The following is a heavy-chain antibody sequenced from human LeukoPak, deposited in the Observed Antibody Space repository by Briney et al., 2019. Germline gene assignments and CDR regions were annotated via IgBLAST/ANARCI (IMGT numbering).Heavy chain of an antibody. D-gene: IGHD3-10*01. V-gene: IGHV4-31*03. CDR3: ARDTTGYHGSGTYSSYFDY. CDR2: IYYSGST. CDR1: GGSISSGGYY. J-gene: IGHJ4*02. Sequence: SETLSLTCTVSGGSISSGGYYWSWIRQHPGKGLEWIGYIYYSGSTYYNPSLKSRVTISVDTSKNQFSLKLTSVTAADTAVYYCARDTTGYHGSGTYSSYFDYWGQGTLVTVAS.